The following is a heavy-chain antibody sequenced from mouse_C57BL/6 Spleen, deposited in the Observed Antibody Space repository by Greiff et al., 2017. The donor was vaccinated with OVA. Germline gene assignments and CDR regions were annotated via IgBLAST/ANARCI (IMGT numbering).Heavy chain of an antibody. CDR3: ARSRYGSSYGY. J-gene: IGHJ2*01. D-gene: IGHD1-1*01. CDR1: GYTFTSYW. Sequence: QVQLQQSGAELVKPGASVKLSCKASGYTFTSYWMQWVKQRPGQGLEWIGEIDPSDSYTNYNQKFKGKATLTVDTSSSTAYMQLSSLTSEDAAVYYCARSRYGSSYGYWGQGTTLTVSS. V-gene: IGHV1-50*01. CDR2: IDPSDSYT.